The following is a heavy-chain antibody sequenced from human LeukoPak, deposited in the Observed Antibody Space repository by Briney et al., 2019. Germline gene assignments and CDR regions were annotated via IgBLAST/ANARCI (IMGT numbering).Heavy chain of an antibody. CDR2: INPNSGGT. CDR3: AGSGVVAATGHWFDP. CDR1: GYTFTGYY. J-gene: IGHJ5*02. V-gene: IGHV1-2*02. Sequence: ASVKVSCKASGYTFTGYYMHWVRQAPGQGLEWMGWINPNSGGTNYAQKFQGRVTMTRDTSISTVYMELSSLRSEDTAVYYCAGSGVVAATGHWFDPWGQGTLVTVSS. D-gene: IGHD2-15*01.